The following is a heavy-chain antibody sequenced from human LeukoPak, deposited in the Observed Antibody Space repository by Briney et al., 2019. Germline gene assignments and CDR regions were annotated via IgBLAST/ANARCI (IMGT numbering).Heavy chain of an antibody. Sequence: GGSLRLSCAASGFTFSSYNINWVRQAPGKGLEWISYISFSSRAIYYADSVKGRFTISRDNAKNSLYLQMNSLRAEDTAVYYCAKTTTGLYYDSSGFIFDYWGQGTLVTVSS. CDR3: AKTTTGLYYDSSGFIFDY. V-gene: IGHV3-48*01. CDR2: ISFSSRAI. D-gene: IGHD3-22*01. CDR1: GFTFSSYN. J-gene: IGHJ4*02.